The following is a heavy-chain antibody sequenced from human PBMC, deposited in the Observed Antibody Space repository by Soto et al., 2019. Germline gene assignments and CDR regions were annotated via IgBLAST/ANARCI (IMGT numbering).Heavy chain of an antibody. CDR3: AREGRSAAPQAGFDL. Sequence: SETLSLTCTVSGNSISTGAYYWSWLRQHPVKGLEWIGHIFYSGNTHYSPSLESRVTISVDTSKNQFSIKLTSVTVADTDVYYCAREGRSAAPQAGFDLRGQGTLVTVSS. CDR2: IFYSGNT. D-gene: IGHD3-10*01. J-gene: IGHJ4*02. V-gene: IGHV4-31*03. CDR1: GNSISTGAYY.